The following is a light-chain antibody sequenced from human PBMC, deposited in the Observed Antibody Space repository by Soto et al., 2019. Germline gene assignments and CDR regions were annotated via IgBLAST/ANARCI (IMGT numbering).Light chain of an antibody. CDR1: QSISIW. Sequence: IQMTQPPSTLSSSVGDRVTIACRGSQSISIWLAWYQQKPGKAPNLLIYRASNLESAVPSRFSGSGSGTEFTLTISNMQPDYFATYYCQQYNSYSTFGQGTTVDI. V-gene: IGKV1-5*03. CDR2: RAS. J-gene: IGKJ1*01. CDR3: QQYNSYST.